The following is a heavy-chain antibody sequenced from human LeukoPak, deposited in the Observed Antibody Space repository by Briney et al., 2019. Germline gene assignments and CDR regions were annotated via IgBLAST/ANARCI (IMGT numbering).Heavy chain of an antibody. CDR2: ISGSGDNT. CDR3: AKDPAKGSGSYFPNDY. Sequence: GGSLRLSCAASGFTFSSHGMSWVRQAPGKGLEWVSTISGSGDNTYYADSVKGRFTISRDNSKNTLYLQMNSLRAEDTAVYYCAKDPAKGSGSYFPNDYWGQGTLVTVSS. V-gene: IGHV3-23*01. CDR1: GFTFSSHG. D-gene: IGHD3-10*01. J-gene: IGHJ4*02.